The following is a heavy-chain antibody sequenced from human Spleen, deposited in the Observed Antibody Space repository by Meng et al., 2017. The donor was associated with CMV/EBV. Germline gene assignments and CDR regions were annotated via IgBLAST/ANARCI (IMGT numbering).Heavy chain of an antibody. J-gene: IGHJ4*02. CDR3: ASSTHCSSTSCYTDY. D-gene: IGHD2-2*02. CDR2: IYSGGSNT. Sequence: GGSLRLSCAVSGFTFSRYAMSWVRQAPGKGLEWVSVIYSGGSNTYYADSVKGRFTISRDNSKNTLYLQMNSLRAEDTAVYYCASSTHCSSTSCYTDYWGQGTLVTVSS. V-gene: IGHV3-23*03. CDR1: GFTFSRYA.